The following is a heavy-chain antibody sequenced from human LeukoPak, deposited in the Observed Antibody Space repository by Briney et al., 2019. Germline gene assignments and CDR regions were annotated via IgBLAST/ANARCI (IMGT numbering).Heavy chain of an antibody. CDR1: GYTFTSYD. D-gene: IGHD3-22*01. Sequence: ASVKVSSKASGYTFTSYDINWVRQATGQGLEWMGWMNPNSGNTGYAQKFQGRVTMTRNTSISTAYMELSSLRPEDTAVYYCAREYYYDSSGYYYGDYYYYMDVWGKGTTVTVSS. V-gene: IGHV1-8*01. CDR2: MNPNSGNT. J-gene: IGHJ6*03. CDR3: AREYYYDSSGYYYGDYYYYMDV.